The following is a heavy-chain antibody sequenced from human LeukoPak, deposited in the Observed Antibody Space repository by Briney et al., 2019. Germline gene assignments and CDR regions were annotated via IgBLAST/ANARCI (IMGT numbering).Heavy chain of an antibody. CDR3: ARGYLGSGCDY. Sequence: SETLSLTCTVSGGSISSYYWSWIRQPPGKGLEWIGYIYYSGSTNYNPSLKSRVTISVDTSKNQFSLKLSSVTAADTAVYYCARGYLGSGCDYWGQGTLVTVSS. J-gene: IGHJ4*02. CDR1: GGSISSYY. V-gene: IGHV4-59*01. CDR2: IYYSGST. D-gene: IGHD6-19*01.